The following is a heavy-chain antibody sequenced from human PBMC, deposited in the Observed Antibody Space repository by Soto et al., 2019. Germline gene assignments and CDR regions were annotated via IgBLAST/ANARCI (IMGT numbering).Heavy chain of an antibody. V-gene: IGHV3-23*01. CDR2: ISGSGGST. D-gene: IGHD3-10*01. J-gene: IGHJ6*02. Sequence: GGSLSLSCAASGFTFSSYAMSWVRQAPGKGLEWVSAISGSGGSTYYADSVKGRFTISRDNSKNTLYLQMNSLRAEDTAVYYCAKEPMVRGSYYYYGMDVWGQGTTVTVSS. CDR1: GFTFSSYA. CDR3: AKEPMVRGSYYYYGMDV.